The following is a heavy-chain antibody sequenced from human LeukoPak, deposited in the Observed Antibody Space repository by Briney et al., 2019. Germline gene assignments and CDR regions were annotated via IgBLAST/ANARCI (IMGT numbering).Heavy chain of an antibody. Sequence: PSETGSLTCTVYGASITSSSYCWGWIRQPPGKGLEWIGSICYSGSTYYNASLKSRVTISVDTSRTHFSLKLSSVTAADTAVYYCAREIQPWGQGTLVTVSS. V-gene: IGHV4-39*02. J-gene: IGHJ5*02. CDR2: ICYSGST. D-gene: IGHD1-1*01. CDR1: GASITSSSYC. CDR3: AREIQP.